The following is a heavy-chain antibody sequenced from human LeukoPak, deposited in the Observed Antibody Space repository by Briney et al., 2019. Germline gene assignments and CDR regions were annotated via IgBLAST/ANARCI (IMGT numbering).Heavy chain of an antibody. J-gene: IGHJ4*02. CDR2: IYHSGST. V-gene: IGHV4-4*02. CDR3: ARHRNSGSWPSGGYFDY. D-gene: IGHD1-26*01. Sequence: PSGTLSLTCAVSGGSISSSNWWSWVRQPPGKGLEWIGEIYHSGSTNYNPSLKSRVTISVDTSKSQFSLNLSSATATDTAIYYCARHRNSGSWPSGGYFDYWGQGTLVTVSS. CDR1: GGSISSSNW.